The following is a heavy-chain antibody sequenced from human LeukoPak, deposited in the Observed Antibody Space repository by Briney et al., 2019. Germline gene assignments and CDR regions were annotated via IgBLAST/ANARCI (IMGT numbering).Heavy chain of an antibody. V-gene: IGHV4-31*03. CDR2: IYYSGST. CDR3: ARGRNYYGSGSPFAFDI. Sequence: SETLSLTCTVSDGSISSGGYYWSWIRQHPGKGLEWIGYIYYSGSTYYNPSLKSRVTISVDTSKNQFSLKLSSVTAADTAVYYCARGRNYYGSGSPFAFDIWGQGTMVTVSS. CDR1: DGSISSGGYY. D-gene: IGHD3-10*01. J-gene: IGHJ3*02.